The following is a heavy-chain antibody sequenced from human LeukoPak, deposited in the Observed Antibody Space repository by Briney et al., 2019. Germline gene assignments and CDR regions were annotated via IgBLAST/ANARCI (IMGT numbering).Heavy chain of an antibody. V-gene: IGHV1-24*01. CDR1: GYNLTELS. D-gene: IGHD5-12*01. J-gene: IGHJ3*02. Sequence: ASAKVSCKVSGYNLTELSMHRVRPAPGKGLEWMGGFDPQDGDTIYAQKFQRRVTMTEDTSTDTAYMELSRLRSEDTAVYYCATVREVATSSRGAFDIRGQGTMVTVSS. CDR3: ATVREVATSSRGAFDI. CDR2: FDPQDGDT.